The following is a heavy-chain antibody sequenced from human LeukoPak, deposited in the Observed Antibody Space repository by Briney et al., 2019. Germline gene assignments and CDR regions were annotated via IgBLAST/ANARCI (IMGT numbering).Heavy chain of an antibody. D-gene: IGHD3-22*01. V-gene: IGHV3-23*01. CDR2: VTGSAET. CDR1: GFTFSTYV. CDR3: AKGTYDSRGHFDY. Sequence: PGGSLRLSCVASGFTFSTYVMDWVRQAPGKGLEWLSAVTGSAETYYADSVKGRFTISRDSSKNTVYLQMNSLRADDTAVYYCAKGTYDSRGHFDYWGQGTLVSVSS. J-gene: IGHJ4*02.